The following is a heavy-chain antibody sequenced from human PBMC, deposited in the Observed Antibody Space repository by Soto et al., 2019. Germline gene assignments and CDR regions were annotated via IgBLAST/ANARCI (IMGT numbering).Heavy chain of an antibody. V-gene: IGHV3-30-3*01. D-gene: IGHD4-17*01. CDR2: MSYDGYNK. Sequence: QVQLVESGGGVVQPGRSLRLSCAASGFTFSSYAIHWVCQAPGKGLEWVAVMSYDGYNKYYADSVKGRFTMSRDNSKNTLYLQMNGLRDEDTAVYYCAREGGYGDYDTWGQGTLITVSS. CDR1: GFTFSSYA. J-gene: IGHJ5*02. CDR3: AREGGYGDYDT.